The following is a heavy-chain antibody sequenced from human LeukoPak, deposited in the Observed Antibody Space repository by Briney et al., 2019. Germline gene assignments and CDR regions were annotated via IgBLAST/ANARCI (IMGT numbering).Heavy chain of an antibody. CDR3: ARDRIAAAIDY. CDR1: GFTFGSYG. J-gene: IGHJ4*02. Sequence: PGRSLGLSCAASGFTFGSYGMHWVRQAPGKGLEWVAVIWYDGSNKYYADSVKGRFTISRDNSKNTLYLQMNSLRAEDTAVYYCARDRIAAAIDYWGQGTLVTVSS. V-gene: IGHV3-33*01. D-gene: IGHD6-13*01. CDR2: IWYDGSNK.